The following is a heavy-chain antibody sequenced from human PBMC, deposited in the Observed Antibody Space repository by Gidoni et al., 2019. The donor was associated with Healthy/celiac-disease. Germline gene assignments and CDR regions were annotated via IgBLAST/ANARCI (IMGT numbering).Heavy chain of an antibody. CDR3: ARFHQGSPGGYYFDY. V-gene: IGHV4-61*02. Sequence: QVQLQESGPGLVKPSQTLSLTCTVSGGSISSGSYYWSWIRQPAGKGLEWIGRIYTSGSTNYNPSLKSRVTISVDTSKNQFSLKLSSVTAADTAVYYCARFHQGSPGGYYFDYWGQGTLVTVSS. CDR1: GGSISSGSYY. CDR2: IYTSGST. J-gene: IGHJ4*02. D-gene: IGHD3-10*01.